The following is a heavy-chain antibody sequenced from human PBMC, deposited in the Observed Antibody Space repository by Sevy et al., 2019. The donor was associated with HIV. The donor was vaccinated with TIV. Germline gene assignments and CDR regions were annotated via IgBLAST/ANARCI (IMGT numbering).Heavy chain of an antibody. CDR2: INPNSGAT. J-gene: IGHJ3*02. V-gene: IGHV1-2*02. CDR1: GYRFSGYY. D-gene: IGHD2-8*01. Sequence: ASVKVSCKASGYRFSGYYIYWMRQAPGQGFEWLGWINPNSGATDYAQNFQGRVTMTRDTSTTTAYMELSALTSDDTAVYYCARERTNPAGVVDAFDIWGQGTLVTVSS. CDR3: ARERTNPAGVVDAFDI.